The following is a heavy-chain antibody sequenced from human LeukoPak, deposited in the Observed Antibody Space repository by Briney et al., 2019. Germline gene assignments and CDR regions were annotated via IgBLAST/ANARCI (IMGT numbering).Heavy chain of an antibody. CDR1: GYTFTTYG. CDR2: ISGYSGNT. CDR3: ARDGWAAPDTADY. D-gene: IGHD6-13*01. J-gene: IGHJ4*02. Sequence: ASVKVSCKTSGYTFTTYGFTWVRQAPGQGLEWVGWISGYSGNTNSAQKLQGRVTLSTDPSTSTAYMELRSLRSDDSGVYYCARDGWAAPDTADYWGQGTLVTVSS. V-gene: IGHV1-18*01.